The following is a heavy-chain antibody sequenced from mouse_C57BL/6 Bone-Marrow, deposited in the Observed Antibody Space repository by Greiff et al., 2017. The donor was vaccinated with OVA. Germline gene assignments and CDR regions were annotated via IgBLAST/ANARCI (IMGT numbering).Heavy chain of an antibody. CDR1: GYTFTSYG. D-gene: IGHD1-1*01. V-gene: IGHV1-81*01. CDR3: ARKRGDYYYGSSHWYFDV. J-gene: IGHJ1*03. Sequence: VQLVESGAELARPGASVKLSCKASGYTFTSYGISWVKQRTGQGLEWIGEIYPRSGNTYYNEKFKGKATLTADKSSSTAYMELRSLTSEDSAVYFCARKRGDYYYGSSHWYFDVWGTGTTVTVSS. CDR2: IYPRSGNT.